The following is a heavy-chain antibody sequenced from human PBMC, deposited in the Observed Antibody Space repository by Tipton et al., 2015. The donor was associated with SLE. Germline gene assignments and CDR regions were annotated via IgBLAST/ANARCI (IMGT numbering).Heavy chain of an antibody. Sequence: SLRLSCAASGFIITNFGMSWVRQAPGKGLEWVSGISGSGSSTYYADSLKGRFTISRDNSKNTLYLQMNSLRAEDTAVYYCAHRGTSSGYYYYFDYWGQGTLVTVSS. J-gene: IGHJ4*02. D-gene: IGHD3-22*01. CDR2: ISGSGSST. CDR3: AHRGTSSGYYYYFDY. CDR1: GFIITNFG. V-gene: IGHV3-23*01.